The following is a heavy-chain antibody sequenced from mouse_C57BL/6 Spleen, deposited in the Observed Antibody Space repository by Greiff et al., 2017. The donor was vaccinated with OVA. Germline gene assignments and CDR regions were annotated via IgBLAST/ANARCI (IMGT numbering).Heavy chain of an antibody. V-gene: IGHV5-16*01. CDR1: GFTFSDYY. Sequence: EVKLMESEGGLVQPGSSMKLSCTASGFTFSDYYMAWVRQVPEKGLEWVANINYDGSSTYYLDSLKSRFIISRDNAKNILYLQMSSLKSEDTATYYCARLGRWLLHWYFDVWGTGTTVTVSS. J-gene: IGHJ1*03. D-gene: IGHD2-3*01. CDR2: INYDGSST. CDR3: ARLGRWLLHWYFDV.